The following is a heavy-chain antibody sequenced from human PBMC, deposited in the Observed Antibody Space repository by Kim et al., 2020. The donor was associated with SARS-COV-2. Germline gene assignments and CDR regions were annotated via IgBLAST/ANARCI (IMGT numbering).Heavy chain of an antibody. D-gene: IGHD3-10*01. CDR2: ISSNTLYI. J-gene: IGHJ3*02. V-gene: IGHV3-21*01. Sequence: GGSLRLSCAASGFSFSTYSMNWARQAPGKGLECVSSISSNTLYIYYADSVKGRFTISRDNAKNSLYLQMNSLRAEDTAVYYCAKDRHYHGSGTEATFDIWGQGTMVTVSS. CDR3: AKDRHYHGSGTEATFDI. CDR1: GFSFSTYS.